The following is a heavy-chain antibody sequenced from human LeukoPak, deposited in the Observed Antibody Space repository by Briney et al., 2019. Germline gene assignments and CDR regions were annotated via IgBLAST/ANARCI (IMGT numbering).Heavy chain of an antibody. J-gene: IGHJ4*02. CDR1: GFTFSKYA. CDR3: AKDSSVPYGITD. Sequence: GGSLRLSCAASGFTFSKYAMSWVRQAPGKGLEWVSAISGSDGNTFYADSVKGRFTISRDNSKNTLSLQMNSLRVGDTALYYCAKDSSVPYGITDWGQGTLVTVSS. V-gene: IGHV3-23*01. D-gene: IGHD4-17*01. CDR2: ISGSDGNT.